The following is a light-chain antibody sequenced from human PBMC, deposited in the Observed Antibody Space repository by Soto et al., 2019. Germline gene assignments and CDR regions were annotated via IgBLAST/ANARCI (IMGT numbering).Light chain of an antibody. CDR2: EVT. V-gene: IGLV2-14*01. CDR3: GSYAGGTTLV. Sequence: QSALTQPASVSGSPGQSITISCTGSSSDVGGYDSVSWYQQHPGKAPKLLIYEVTKRPSGVSNRFSGSKSGNTASLTISGLQADDESDYYCGSYAGGTTLVFGGGTKSPS. J-gene: IGLJ3*02. CDR1: SSDVGGYDS.